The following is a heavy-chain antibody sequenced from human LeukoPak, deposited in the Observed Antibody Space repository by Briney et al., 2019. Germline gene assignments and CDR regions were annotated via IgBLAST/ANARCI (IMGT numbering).Heavy chain of an antibody. CDR2: INHSGST. CDR3: ASTRRDGYPNY. Sequence: SETLSLTCAVYGGSFSGYYWSWIRQPPGKGLEWIGEINHSGSTSYNPSLKSRVTISVDTSKNQFSLKLSSVTAADTAVYYCASTRRDGYPNYWGQGTLVTVSS. D-gene: IGHD5-24*01. J-gene: IGHJ4*02. V-gene: IGHV4-34*01. CDR1: GGSFSGYY.